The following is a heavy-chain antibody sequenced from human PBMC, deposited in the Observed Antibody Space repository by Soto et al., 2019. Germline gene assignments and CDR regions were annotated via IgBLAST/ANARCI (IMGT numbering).Heavy chain of an antibody. V-gene: IGHV1-69*02. CDR2: IIPILGIA. Sequence: QVQLVQSGAEVKKPGSSGKVSCKASGGTFSSYTIRWVRQAPGQGLAWLGRIIPILGIANYAQKCQGRVTSNADKSTSQDYMELSSRRPEDTAVYYCARTEYCGGDCYSCVDDAGAGGYWGQGTLVTVSS. CDR3: ARTEYCGGDCYSCVDDAGAGGY. CDR1: GGTFSSYT. J-gene: IGHJ4*02. D-gene: IGHD2-21*02.